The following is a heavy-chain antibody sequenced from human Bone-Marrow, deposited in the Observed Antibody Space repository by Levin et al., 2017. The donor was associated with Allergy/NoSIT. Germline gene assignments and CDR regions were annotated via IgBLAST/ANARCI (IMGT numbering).Heavy chain of an antibody. CDR2: INSSSGTI. CDR1: GFTFSSYS. CDR3: VRGLPDY. Sequence: EASVKVSCATSGFTFSSYSMNWVRQAPGKGLEWVSYINSSSGTIYYADSVKGRFTISRDNAKKSLYLQMSSLRVEDTAVYYCVRGLPDYWGQGTLVTVSS. J-gene: IGHJ4*02. V-gene: IGHV3-48*01.